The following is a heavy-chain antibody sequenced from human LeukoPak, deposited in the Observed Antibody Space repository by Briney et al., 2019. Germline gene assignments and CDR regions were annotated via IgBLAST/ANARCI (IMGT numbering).Heavy chain of an antibody. CDR2: INHSGST. CDR1: GGSFSGYY. V-gene: IGHV4-34*01. CDR3: ARDRNSGWRDY. D-gene: IGHD6-19*01. J-gene: IGHJ4*02. Sequence: SETLSLTCAVYGGSFSGYYWSWIRQPPGKGLEWIGEINHSGSTNYNPSLKSRVTISVDTSKNQFSLKLSSVTAADTAVYYCARDRNSGWRDYWGQGTLVTVSS.